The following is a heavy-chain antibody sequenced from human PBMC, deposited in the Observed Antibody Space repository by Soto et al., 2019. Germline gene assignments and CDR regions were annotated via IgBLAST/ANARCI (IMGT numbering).Heavy chain of an antibody. D-gene: IGHD6-13*01. Sequence: GASVKVSCKXSGGTFSSYAISWVRQAPGQGLEWMGGIIPIFGTANYAQKFQGRVTITADESTSTAYMELSSLRSEDTAVYYCARRKRQIAVAGTEGDYFDYWGQGTLVTVSS. J-gene: IGHJ4*02. CDR2: IIPIFGTA. V-gene: IGHV1-69*13. CDR3: ARRKRQIAVAGTEGDYFDY. CDR1: GGTFSSYA.